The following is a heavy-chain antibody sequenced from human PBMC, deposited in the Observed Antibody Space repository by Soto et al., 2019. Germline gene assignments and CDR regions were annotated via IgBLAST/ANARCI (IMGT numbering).Heavy chain of an antibody. V-gene: IGHV4-59*01. Sequence: PSETLSLTCTVSGGSISSYPWSWIRQPPGKGLEWIGYIYYSGSTYYNPSLKSRVTISVDTSNNQFSLRLSSVTAADTAVYYCARDLGVPAAAGYPSSSGMDVWGQGTTVTVSS. D-gene: IGHD6-13*01. CDR3: ARDLGVPAAAGYPSSSGMDV. CDR2: IYYSGST. J-gene: IGHJ6*02. CDR1: GGSISSYP.